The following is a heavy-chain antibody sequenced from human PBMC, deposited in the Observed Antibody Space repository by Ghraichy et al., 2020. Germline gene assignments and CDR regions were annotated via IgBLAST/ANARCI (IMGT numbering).Heavy chain of an antibody. D-gene: IGHD6-19*01. Sequence: SETLSLTCTVSGGSISSSSYYWGWIRQPPGKGLEWIGSIYYSGSTYYNPSLKSRVTISVDTSKNQFSLKLSSVTAADTAVYYCARTSGRSSGWSRSVKNYYYYGMDVWGQGTTVTVSS. V-gene: IGHV4-39*01. CDR1: GGSISSSSYY. CDR2: IYYSGST. CDR3: ARTSGRSSGWSRSVKNYYYYGMDV. J-gene: IGHJ6*02.